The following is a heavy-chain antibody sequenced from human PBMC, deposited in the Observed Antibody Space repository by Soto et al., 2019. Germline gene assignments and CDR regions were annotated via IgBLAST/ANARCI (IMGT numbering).Heavy chain of an antibody. CDR3: ARISPPSLAFDF. D-gene: IGHD5-12*01. J-gene: IGHJ4*02. CDR2: INHSGST. Sequence: SETLSLTCAVYGGSFSGYYWSWIRQPPGKGLEWIGEINHSGSTNYNPSLKSRATISVGTSKNKFSLKLSSVTAADTAVYYCARISPPSLAFDFWGQRTLVTVSS. CDR1: GGSFSGYY. V-gene: IGHV4-34*01.